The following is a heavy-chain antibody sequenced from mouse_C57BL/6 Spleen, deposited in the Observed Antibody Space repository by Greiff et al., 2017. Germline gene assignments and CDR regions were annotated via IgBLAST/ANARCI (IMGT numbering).Heavy chain of an antibody. V-gene: IGHV5-6*01. CDR3: ARHDYGSSYENYFDY. CDR2: ISSGGSYT. Sequence: EVQRVESGGDLVKPGGSLKLSCAASGFTFSSYGMSWVRQTPDKRLEWVATISSGGSYTYYPDSVKGRFTISRDNAKNTLYLQMSSLKSEDTAMYYCARHDYGSSYENYFDYWGQGTTLTVSS. J-gene: IGHJ2*01. D-gene: IGHD1-1*01. CDR1: GFTFSSYG.